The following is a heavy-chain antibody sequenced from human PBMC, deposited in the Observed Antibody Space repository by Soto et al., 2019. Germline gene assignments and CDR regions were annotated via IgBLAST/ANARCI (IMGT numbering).Heavy chain of an antibody. CDR3: ARGGSLNWYFDL. D-gene: IGHD1-26*01. CDR2: INSDGSST. CDR1: GFTFSRYW. J-gene: IGHJ2*01. Sequence: GGSLRLSCAASGFTFSRYWMHWVRQAPGKGLVWVSRINSDGSSTSYADSVKGRFNISRDNAKNTLYLQMNSLRAEDTAVYYCARGGSLNWYFDLWGRGTLVTVSS. V-gene: IGHV3-74*01.